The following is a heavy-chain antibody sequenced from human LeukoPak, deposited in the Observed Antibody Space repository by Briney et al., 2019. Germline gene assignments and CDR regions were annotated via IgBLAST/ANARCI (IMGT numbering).Heavy chain of an antibody. Sequence: GGSLRLSCAAPGFTLRSYAMHWVRQAPGRGLEWVAFMSFDGGTKTYADSVKGRFTISRDNSMDTLHLEMNSLRREDTAVYYCVRNNNNDYWGQGTLVTVSS. V-gene: IGHV3-30*02. D-gene: IGHD2/OR15-2a*01. CDR3: VRNNNNDY. CDR2: MSFDGGTK. J-gene: IGHJ4*02. CDR1: GFTLRSYA.